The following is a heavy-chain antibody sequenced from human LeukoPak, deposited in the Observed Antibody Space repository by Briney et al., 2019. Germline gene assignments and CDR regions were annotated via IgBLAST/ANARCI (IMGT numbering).Heavy chain of an antibody. V-gene: IGHV5-51*01. J-gene: IGHJ6*02. D-gene: IGHD2-15*01. CDR3: VRSGYTYGQYGMDV. CDR1: GYIFTTYW. CDR2: IYPGDSET. Sequence: GESLKISCKGSGYIFTTYWIAWVRQMPGAGLEWMGIIYPGDSETRYSPSFQGQVTISVDKSITTAYLQWSSLKASDTAMYYCVRSGYTYGQYGMDVWGQGTTVTVSS.